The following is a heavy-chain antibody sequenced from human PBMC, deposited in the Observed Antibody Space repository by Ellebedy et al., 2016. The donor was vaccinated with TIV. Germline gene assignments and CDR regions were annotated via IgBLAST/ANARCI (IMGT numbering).Heavy chain of an antibody. CDR1: GFSFRSYW. J-gene: IGHJ5*02. Sequence: PGGSLRLSCVASGFSFRSYWMSWVRQAPGKGLEWVANIYQDGSYQYYVDSVKGRFTISRDNANKSMSLQMNRLRGEDTAVYYCARRGSYGDYAVQVNSWLDRWGRGTLVTVSS. D-gene: IGHD4-17*01. V-gene: IGHV3-7*01. CDR2: IYQDGSYQ. CDR3: ARRGSYGDYAVQVNSWLDR.